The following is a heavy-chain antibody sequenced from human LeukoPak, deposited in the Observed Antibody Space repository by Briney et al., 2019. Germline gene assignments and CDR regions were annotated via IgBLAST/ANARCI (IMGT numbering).Heavy chain of an antibody. V-gene: IGHV4-34*01. CDR3: ARAPGTKSLDY. Sequence: SETLSLTCAVYGGSFSGYYWSWIRQPPGKGLEWIGEINHSGSTNYNPSLKSRVTISVDTSKNQFSLKLSSVTAADTAVYYCARAPGTKSLDYWGQGTLVTVSS. CDR1: GGSFSGYY. CDR2: INHSGST. J-gene: IGHJ4*02. D-gene: IGHD1-1*01.